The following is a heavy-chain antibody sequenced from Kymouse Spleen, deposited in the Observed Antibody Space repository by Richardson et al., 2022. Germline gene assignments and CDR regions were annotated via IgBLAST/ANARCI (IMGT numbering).Heavy chain of an antibody. Sequence: QVQLQQWGAGLLKPSETLSLTCAVYGGSFSGYYWSWIRQPPGKGLEWIGEINHSGSTNYNPSLKSRVTISVDTSKNQFSLKLSSVTAADTAVYYCASIVGATRNWFDPWGQGTLVTVSS. J-gene: IGHJ5*02. D-gene: IGHD1-26*01. CDR2: INHSGST. CDR1: GGSFSGYY. CDR3: ASIVGATRNWFDP. V-gene: IGHV4-34*01.